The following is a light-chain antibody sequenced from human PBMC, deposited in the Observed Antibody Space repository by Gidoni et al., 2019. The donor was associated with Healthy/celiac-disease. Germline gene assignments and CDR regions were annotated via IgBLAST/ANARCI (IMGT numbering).Light chain of an antibody. CDR2: GAS. CDR3: HQYRNWPSLT. CDR1: QAINST. J-gene: IGKJ4*01. V-gene: IGKV3-15*01. Sequence: EVVMTQSPAIVSVSPGDTATLSCRASQAINSTLAWYQQRPGQAPRLLIYGASTRATGIPARFSGSGSGTEFTLTISSLQFEDFAVYYCHQYRNWPSLTFGGGTKVDIK.